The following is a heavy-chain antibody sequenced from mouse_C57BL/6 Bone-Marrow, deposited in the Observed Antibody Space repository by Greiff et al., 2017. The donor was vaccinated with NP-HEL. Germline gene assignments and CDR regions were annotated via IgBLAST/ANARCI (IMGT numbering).Heavy chain of an antibody. Sequence: EVQRVESGGGLVQPGGSLKLSCAASGFTFSDYYMYWVRQTPEKRLEWVAYISNGGGSTYYPDTVKGRFTISRDNAKNTLYLQMSRLKSEDTAMYYCARPFSTTVVAPSFAYWGQGTLVTVSA. CDR2: ISNGGGST. D-gene: IGHD1-1*01. CDR3: ARPFSTTVVAPSFAY. V-gene: IGHV5-12*01. J-gene: IGHJ3*01. CDR1: GFTFSDYY.